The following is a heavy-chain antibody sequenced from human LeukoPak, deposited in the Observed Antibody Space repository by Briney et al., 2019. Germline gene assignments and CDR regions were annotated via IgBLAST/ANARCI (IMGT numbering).Heavy chain of an antibody. D-gene: IGHD5-12*01. V-gene: IGHV4-61*02. Sequence: SQTLSLTCTVSGGSISSGSYYWSWIRQPAGKGLEWIGRIYTSGSTNYNPSLKSRVTISVDTSKNQFSLKLSSVTAADTAVYYCARGRGWLRHTGIDYWGQGTLVTVSS. CDR1: GGSISSGSYY. CDR2: IYTSGST. CDR3: ARGRGWLRHTGIDY. J-gene: IGHJ4*02.